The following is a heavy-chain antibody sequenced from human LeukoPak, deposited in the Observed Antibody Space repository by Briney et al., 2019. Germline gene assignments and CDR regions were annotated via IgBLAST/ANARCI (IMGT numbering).Heavy chain of an antibody. D-gene: IGHD3-9*01. CDR1: GYSFTSYW. J-gene: IGHJ4*02. V-gene: IGHV5-51*01. Sequence: GESLNISCKGSGYSFTSYWIGWVRQMPGKGLEWMGIIYPGDSDTRYSPSFQVQVTISADKSISTAYLQWGSLKASDTAMYYCARRDYDILTGYYNYFDYWGQGTLVTVSS. CDR2: IYPGDSDT. CDR3: ARRDYDILTGYYNYFDY.